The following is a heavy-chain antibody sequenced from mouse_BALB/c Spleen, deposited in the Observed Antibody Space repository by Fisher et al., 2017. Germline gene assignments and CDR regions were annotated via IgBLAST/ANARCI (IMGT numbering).Heavy chain of an antibody. Sequence: KFKGKATLTADTSSSTAYMQLSSLTSVDSAVYFCARRVTGVYYFDYWGQGTTLTVSS. V-gene: IGHV1-80*01. D-gene: IGHD4-1*01. J-gene: IGHJ2*01. CDR3: ARRVTGVYYFDY.